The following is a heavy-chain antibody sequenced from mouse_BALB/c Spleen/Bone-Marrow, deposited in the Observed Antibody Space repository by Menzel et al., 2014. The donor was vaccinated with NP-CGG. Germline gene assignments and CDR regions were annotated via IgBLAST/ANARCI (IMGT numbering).Heavy chain of an antibody. V-gene: IGHV1-80*01. CDR2: IYPGDGDT. Sequence: VMLVESGAELVRPGSSVKISCKASGYAFSVYWMNWVKQRPGQGLEWIGQIYPGDGDTNYNGKFKGRATLTADKSSNTAYMQLSSLTSEDSAVYFCARGGISVDSWGQGTSLTVSS. CDR3: ARGGISVDS. CDR1: GYAFSVYW. J-gene: IGHJ2*02.